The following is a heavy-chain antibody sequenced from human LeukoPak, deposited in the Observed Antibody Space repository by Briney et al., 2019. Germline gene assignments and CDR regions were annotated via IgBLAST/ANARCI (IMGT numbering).Heavy chain of an antibody. V-gene: IGHV4-4*02. CDR3: ARILGYNSGLSY. Sequence: SETLSLTCAVSGLSISSSNWWSWVRQPPGKGLEWIGEIYHSGSPNYNPSLKSRVTISVDKSKNQYSLKQSSVTAADTAVYYCARILGYNSGLSYWGQGTLVTVSS. CDR1: GLSISSSNW. J-gene: IGHJ4*02. D-gene: IGHD6-19*01. CDR2: IYHSGSP.